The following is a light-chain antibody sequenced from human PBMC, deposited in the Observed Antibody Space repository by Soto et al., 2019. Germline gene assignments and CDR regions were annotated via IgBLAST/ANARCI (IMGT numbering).Light chain of an antibody. CDR2: DAS. V-gene: IGKV1-5*01. CDR1: QSISRR. J-gene: IGKJ1*01. CDR3: QQYTDASWT. Sequence: GDRVTITCRASQSISRRLAWYQQKPGKAPKLLIYDASTLESGVPSRFSSSGSGTEFTLTISSLQPDDFATFYCQQYTDASWTFGLGTKVEI.